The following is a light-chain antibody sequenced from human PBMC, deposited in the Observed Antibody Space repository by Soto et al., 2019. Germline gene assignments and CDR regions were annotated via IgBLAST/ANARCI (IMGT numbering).Light chain of an antibody. Sequence: EIVLTQSPGTLDLSPGERATLSCRARQSVSSNYLAWYQQKPGQAPGLLIYGASRGAAGIPDRFSGSRSGTDFTLTINRLEPEDVAVYFCQQYGRSPMFTFGQGTKLEIK. CDR3: QQYGRSPMFT. CDR2: GAS. CDR1: QSVSSNY. J-gene: IGKJ2*01. V-gene: IGKV3-20*01.